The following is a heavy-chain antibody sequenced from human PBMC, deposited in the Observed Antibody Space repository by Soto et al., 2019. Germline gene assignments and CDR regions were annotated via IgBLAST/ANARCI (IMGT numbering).Heavy chain of an antibody. D-gene: IGHD3-10*01. J-gene: IGHJ5*02. CDR2: ISAYNGNT. CDR3: ARGPVNPITMVRGVIHWFDP. Sequence: ASVKVSCKASGYTFTSYGISWVRQAPGQGLEWMGWISAYNGNTNYAQKLQVRVTMTTDTSTSTAYMELRSLRSEDTAVYYCARGPVNPITMVRGVIHWFDPWGQGTLVTVSS. V-gene: IGHV1-18*01. CDR1: GYTFTSYG.